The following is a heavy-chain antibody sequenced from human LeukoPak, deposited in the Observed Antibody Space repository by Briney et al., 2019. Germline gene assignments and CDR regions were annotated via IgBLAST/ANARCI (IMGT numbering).Heavy chain of an antibody. CDR3: ANLGVLRFLEWLSQSDV. CDR1: GFTFSSYA. V-gene: IGHV3-23*01. Sequence: PGGSLRLSCAASGFTFSSYAMSWVRQAPGKGLEWVSAISGSGGSTYYADSVKGRFTISRDNSKNTLYLQMNSLRAEDTAVYYCANLGVLRFLEWLSQSDVWGKGTTVTVSS. D-gene: IGHD3-3*01. CDR2: ISGSGGST. J-gene: IGHJ6*04.